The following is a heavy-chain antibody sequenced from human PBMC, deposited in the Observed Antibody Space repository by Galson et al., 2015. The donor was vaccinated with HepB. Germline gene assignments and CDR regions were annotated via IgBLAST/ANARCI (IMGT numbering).Heavy chain of an antibody. V-gene: IGHV3-48*03. CDR2: ISSDGSTM. J-gene: IGHJ4*02. Sequence: SLRLSCAASGFTLSDYSMNWVRLAPGKGLEWISYISSDGSTMYYADSVKGRFTISRDSAENSLYLQMNSLRVDDTAIYYCARSPFRNYYGSGTYFDFWGQGTQVAVSS. CDR3: ARSPFRNYYGSGTYFDF. D-gene: IGHD3-10*01. CDR1: GFTLSDYS.